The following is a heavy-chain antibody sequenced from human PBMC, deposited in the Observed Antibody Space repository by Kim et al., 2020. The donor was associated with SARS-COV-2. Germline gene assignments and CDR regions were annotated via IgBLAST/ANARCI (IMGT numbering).Heavy chain of an antibody. D-gene: IGHD3-9*01. CDR3: ALSLTGDDY. J-gene: IGHJ4*02. Sequence: SPYSTPSLKRRVTISVDTSKNQSSLKLSSVTAADTAVYYCALSLTGDDYWGQGTLVTVSS. CDR2: SP. V-gene: IGHV4-39*01.